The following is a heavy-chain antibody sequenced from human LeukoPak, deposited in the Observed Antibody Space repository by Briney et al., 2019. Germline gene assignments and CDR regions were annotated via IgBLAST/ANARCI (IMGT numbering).Heavy chain of an antibody. Sequence: SETLSLTCAVYGGSFSGYYWSWIRQPPGKGLEWIGEINHSGSTNYNPSLKSRVTISVDTSKNQFSLKLSSVTAADTAVYYCAGGFEYTNLDYWGQGTLVTVSS. J-gene: IGHJ4*02. V-gene: IGHV4-34*01. CDR1: GGSFSGYY. D-gene: IGHD6-6*01. CDR2: INHSGST. CDR3: AGGFEYTNLDY.